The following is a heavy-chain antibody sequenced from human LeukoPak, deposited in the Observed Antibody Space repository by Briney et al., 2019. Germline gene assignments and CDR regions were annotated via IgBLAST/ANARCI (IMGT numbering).Heavy chain of an antibody. V-gene: IGHV4-59*08. J-gene: IGHJ4*02. D-gene: IGHD3-22*01. Sequence: SETLSLTCTVSGGSISSYYWSWIRQPPGKGLEWIGYIYYSGSTNYNPSLKSRVTISVDTSKNQFSLKLSSVTAADTAVYYCVSTMIVVGIDYWGQGTLVTVSS. CDR2: IYYSGST. CDR3: VSTMIVVGIDY. CDR1: GGSISSYY.